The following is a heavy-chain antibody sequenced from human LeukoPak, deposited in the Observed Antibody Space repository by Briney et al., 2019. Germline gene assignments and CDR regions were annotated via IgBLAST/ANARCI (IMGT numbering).Heavy chain of an antibody. J-gene: IGHJ4*02. CDR3: ARDGLGIAAAGDYFDY. CDR2: ISSSSSYI. Sequence: GGSLRLSCAASGFIFNSYAMSWVRQAPGKGLEWVSSISSSSSYIYYADSVKGRFTISRDNAKNSLYLQMNSLRAEDTAVYYCARDGLGIAAAGDYFDYWGQGTLVTVSS. V-gene: IGHV3-21*01. D-gene: IGHD6-13*01. CDR1: GFIFNSYA.